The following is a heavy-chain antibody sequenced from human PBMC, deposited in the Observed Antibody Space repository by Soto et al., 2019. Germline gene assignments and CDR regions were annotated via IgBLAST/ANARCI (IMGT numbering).Heavy chain of an antibody. J-gene: IGHJ4*02. CDR3: ARDGRRMYYDFWSGYVFDY. V-gene: IGHV1-18*01. CDR1: GYTFTSYG. CDR2: ISAYNGNT. Sequence: VASVKVSCKASGYTFTSYGISWVRQAPGQGLEWMGWISAYNGNTNYAQKLQGRVTMTTDTSTSTAYMELRSLRSDDTAVYYCARDGRRMYYDFWSGYVFDYWGQGTLVTVSS. D-gene: IGHD3-3*01.